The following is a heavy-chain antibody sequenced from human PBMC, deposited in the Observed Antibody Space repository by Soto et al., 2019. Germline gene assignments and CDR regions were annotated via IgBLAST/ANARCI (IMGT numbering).Heavy chain of an antibody. CDR1: GGSFSGYY. CDR2: INHSGST. V-gene: IGHV4-34*01. D-gene: IGHD6-13*01. J-gene: IGHJ4*02. Sequence: SETLSLTCAVYGGSFSGYYWSWIRQPPGKGLEWIGEINHSGSTNYNPSLKSRVTISVDTSKNQFSLKLSSVTAADTAVYYCAVTLAAAGMWGLFDPGGQGTLVTVSSGKISGASVKVSCKASGRPFDYWGQGTLVTVSS. CDR3: AVTLAAAGMWGLFDPGGQGTLVTVSSGKISGASVKVSCKASGRPFDY.